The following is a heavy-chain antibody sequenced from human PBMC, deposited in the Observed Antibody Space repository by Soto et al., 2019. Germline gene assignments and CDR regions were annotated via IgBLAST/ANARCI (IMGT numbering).Heavy chain of an antibody. Sequence: ASVKVSCKAPADTFTSYYIHWVRQAPGQGLEWMGMIHPSGDTGYAQKFRGRVTMTIDTATTTAYMELRNLTSEDTAVYFSVRGYCTTSPGSGDFQFGGQRTLVTVSS. V-gene: IGHV1-46*01. D-gene: IGHD2-15*01. CDR3: VRGYCTTSPGSGDFQF. CDR1: ADTFTSYY. J-gene: IGHJ1*01. CDR2: IHPSGDT.